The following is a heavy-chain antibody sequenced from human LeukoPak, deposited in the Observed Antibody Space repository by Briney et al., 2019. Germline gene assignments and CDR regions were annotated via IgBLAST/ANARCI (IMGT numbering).Heavy chain of an antibody. Sequence: SQTLSLTCTVSADSLSSGGHYWAWIRQLPGKGLESIGFIHHSGSSRHHPSLKDRVAISVDASRKQFALRLSSVTAADTAIYYCARGGNRFGGFYFDYWGQGIQVIVSS. D-gene: IGHD3-10*01. CDR1: ADSLSSGGHY. V-gene: IGHV4-31*03. CDR3: ARGGNRFGGFYFDY. CDR2: IHHSGSS. J-gene: IGHJ4*02.